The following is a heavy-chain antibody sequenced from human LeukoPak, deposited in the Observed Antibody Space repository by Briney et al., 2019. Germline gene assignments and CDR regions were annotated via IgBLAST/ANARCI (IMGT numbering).Heavy chain of an antibody. CDR1: GFTFSSYW. CDR2: INTDGSRT. J-gene: IGHJ4*02. D-gene: IGHD3-22*01. CDR3: ARVGVGYDY. Sequence: GGSLRLSCAASGFTFSSYWMHWVRQAPGKGLVWVARINTDGSRTNYADSVEGRFTISRDNAKNTLFLQMNSLRAEDTAVYFCARVGVGYDYWGQGTLVTVSS. V-gene: IGHV3-74*01.